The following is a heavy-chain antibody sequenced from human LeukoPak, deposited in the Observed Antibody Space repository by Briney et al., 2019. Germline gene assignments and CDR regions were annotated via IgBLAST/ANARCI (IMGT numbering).Heavy chain of an antibody. D-gene: IGHD6-6*01. CDR2: IKQDGSEK. J-gene: IGHJ5*02. CDR3: ARDIGLRKAAPPGWFDP. V-gene: IGHV3-7*01. CDR1: GFTFSSYW. Sequence: GGSLRLSCAASGFTFSSYWMSWVRQAPGEGLEWVASIKQDGSEKYCVDSVKGRFTISRDNANNSLYLQMNSLRADDTAVYYCARDIGLRKAAPPGWFDPWGQGALVTVSS.